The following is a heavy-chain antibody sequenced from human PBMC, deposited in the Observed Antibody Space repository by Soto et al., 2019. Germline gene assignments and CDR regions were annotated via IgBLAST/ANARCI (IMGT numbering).Heavy chain of an antibody. J-gene: IGHJ4*02. CDR1: GFTFSNAW. V-gene: IGHV3-20*03. Sequence: PGGSLRLSFAASGFTFSNAWMSWVRQVPGKRLEWVAGINWNGRTKDYVDSVKGRFTISRDTAKSSVYLQMNSLRAEDTALYFCARASPRGRYFDWLIFPLGHWGQGTLVTVSS. CDR2: INWNGRTK. D-gene: IGHD3-9*01. CDR3: ARASPRGRYFDWLIFPLGH.